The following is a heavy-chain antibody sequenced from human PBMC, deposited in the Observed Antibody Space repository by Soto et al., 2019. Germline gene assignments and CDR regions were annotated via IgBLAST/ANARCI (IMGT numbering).Heavy chain of an antibody. V-gene: IGHV3-9*01. J-gene: IGHJ6*02. Sequence: EVQLVESGGGLVQPGRSLRLSCAASGFTFDDYAMHWVRQAPGKGLEWVSGISWNSGSIGYADSVKGRFTISRDNAKNSLYLQMNSLRAEDTALYYCAKDCGGRGWNGPSYYGMDVWGQGTTVTVSS. CDR1: GFTFDDYA. CDR3: AKDCGGRGWNGPSYYGMDV. CDR2: ISWNSGSI. D-gene: IGHD2-21*01.